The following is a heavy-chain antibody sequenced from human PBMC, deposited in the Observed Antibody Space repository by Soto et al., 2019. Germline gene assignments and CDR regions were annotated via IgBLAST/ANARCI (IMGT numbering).Heavy chain of an antibody. D-gene: IGHD3-3*01. CDR1: GYTFTSYY. CDR3: ARDHDYDFWSGQPADYYYYGMDV. J-gene: IGHJ6*02. V-gene: IGHV1-46*01. Sequence: GASVKISCKASGYTFTSYYMHWVRQAPGQGLEWMGIINSSGGSTSYAQKFQGRVTMTRDTSTSTVYMELSSLRSEDTAVYYCARDHDYDFWSGQPADYYYYGMDVWGQGTTVTVSS. CDR2: INSSGGST.